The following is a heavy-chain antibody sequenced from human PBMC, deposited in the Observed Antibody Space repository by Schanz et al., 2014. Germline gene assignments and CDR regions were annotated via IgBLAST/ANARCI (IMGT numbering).Heavy chain of an antibody. D-gene: IGHD6-25*01. CDR1: GFPFISYD. CDR3: AREGGGAASCCFSY. V-gene: IGHV3-33*01. CDR2: IRYDGRNK. J-gene: IGHJ4*02. Sequence: QAQLVESGGGVVQPGRSLRLSCVASGFPFISYDIHWVRQAPGKGLEWVAVIRYDGRNKNFVESVKGRVTISRDNSNNTVYLQMNTLRAEDTAVYYCAREGGGAASCCFSYWGQGTLVTVSS.